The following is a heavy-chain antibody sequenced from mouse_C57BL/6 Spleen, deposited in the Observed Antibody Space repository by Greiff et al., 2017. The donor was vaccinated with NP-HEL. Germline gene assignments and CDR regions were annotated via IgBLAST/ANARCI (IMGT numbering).Heavy chain of an antibody. Sequence: VQLQQSGPELVKPGASVKISCKASGYAFSSSWMNWVKQRPGKGLEWIGRIYPGDGDTNYNGKFKGKATLTADKSSSTAYMQLSSLTSEDSAVYFCAPYYGNPYYAMDYWGQGTSVTVSS. CDR2: IYPGDGDT. CDR1: GYAFSSSW. J-gene: IGHJ4*01. D-gene: IGHD2-10*01. V-gene: IGHV1-82*01. CDR3: APYYGNPYYAMDY.